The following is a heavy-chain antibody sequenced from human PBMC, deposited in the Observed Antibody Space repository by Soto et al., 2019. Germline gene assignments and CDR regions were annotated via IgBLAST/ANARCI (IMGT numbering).Heavy chain of an antibody. D-gene: IGHD3-22*01. CDR1: GFTFSSYW. CDR3: AKVRDSSRQYFFVF. Sequence: GESLKISCEGSGFTFSSYWIAWVRQMPGKGLEWMGMIYPGDSDTRYSPSFQGQVTISADKSIKTAYLQWSTLKASDSAMYYCAKVRDSSRQYFFVFGGRGTQFPAPS. CDR2: IYPGDSDT. V-gene: IGHV5-51*01. J-gene: IGHJ4*02.